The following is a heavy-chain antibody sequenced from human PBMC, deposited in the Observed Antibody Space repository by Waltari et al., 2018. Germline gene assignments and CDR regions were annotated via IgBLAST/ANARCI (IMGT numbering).Heavy chain of an antibody. CDR1: GGTFSSYA. V-gene: IGHV1-69*05. CDR3: ASHTDPFVAVAHTYYYYGMDV. CDR2: IIPIFGTA. J-gene: IGHJ6*02. D-gene: IGHD6-19*01. Sequence: GQSGAEVKKPGSSVKVSCKASGGTFSSYAISWVRQAPGQGLEWMGGIIPIFGTANYAQKFQGRVTITTDESTSTAYMELSSLRSEDTAVYYCASHTDPFVAVAHTYYYYGMDVWGQGTTVTVSS.